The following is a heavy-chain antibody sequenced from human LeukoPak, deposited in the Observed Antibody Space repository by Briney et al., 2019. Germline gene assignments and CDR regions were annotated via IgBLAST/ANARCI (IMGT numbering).Heavy chain of an antibody. CDR2: IKEDGSEK. J-gene: IGHJ4*02. CDR1: GFTFSNYW. CDR3: ARGHNSTLPD. D-gene: IGHD1-20*01. Sequence: PGGSLRLSCAASGFTFSNYWMTWVRQAPGKGLEWVANIKEDGSEKYYVDSVKGRFTISRDNAKNSMYLEMNSLRAEDTAVYYCARGHNSTLPDWGQGSLVTVSS. V-gene: IGHV3-7*04.